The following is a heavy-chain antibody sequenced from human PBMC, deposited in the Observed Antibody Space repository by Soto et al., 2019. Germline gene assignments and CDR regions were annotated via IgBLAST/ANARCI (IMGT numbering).Heavy chain of an antibody. Sequence: EVHLLESGGGLVQPGGSLRLSCAASGFTFSSYAMSWVRQAPGKGLEWVSAISGSGGSTYYADSVKGRFTISRDNSKNTLYLQMNSLRAEDTAVYYCAKVGYSSSSFGMDVWGQGTTVTVSS. J-gene: IGHJ6*02. CDR1: GFTFSSYA. V-gene: IGHV3-23*01. D-gene: IGHD6-13*01. CDR2: ISGSGGST. CDR3: AKVGYSSSSFGMDV.